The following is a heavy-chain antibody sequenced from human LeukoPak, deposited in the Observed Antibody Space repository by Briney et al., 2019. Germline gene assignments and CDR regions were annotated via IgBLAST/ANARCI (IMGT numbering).Heavy chain of an antibody. Sequence: GASVKVSCKASGYTFTSYGISWVRQAPGQGLEWMGWISAYNGNTNYAQKLQGRVTMTEDTSTDTAYMELSSLRSEDTAVYYCATDPFGVVGARGGGAFDIWGQGTMVTVSS. CDR1: GYTFTSYG. J-gene: IGHJ3*02. CDR3: ATDPFGVVGARGGGAFDI. D-gene: IGHD3-16*01. CDR2: ISAYNGNT. V-gene: IGHV1-18*01.